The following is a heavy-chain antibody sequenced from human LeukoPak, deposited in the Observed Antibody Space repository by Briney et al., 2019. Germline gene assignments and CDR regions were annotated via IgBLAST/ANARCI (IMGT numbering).Heavy chain of an antibody. J-gene: IGHJ4*02. CDR3: ASHKGI. V-gene: IGHV4-59*01. Sequence: SETLSLTCTVSGGSISNNYWSWFRQPPGKGLEWIGYIYYSGSTNYNPSLKSRVTISVDTSKSQFSLKLSSVTAADTAVYYCASHKGIWGQGTLVTVSS. CDR2: IYYSGST. D-gene: IGHD6-13*01. CDR1: GGSISNNY.